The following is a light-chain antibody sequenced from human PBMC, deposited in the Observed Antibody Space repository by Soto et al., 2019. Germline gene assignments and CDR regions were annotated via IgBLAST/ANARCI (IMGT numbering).Light chain of an antibody. CDR2: AAS. Sequence: MTQSPATLSVSPGARATLYCRASQTISSNLARYQQKPGQAPRLLIFAASPRATGVPARFSGGGSGTLFTLTISSLQPDDSATYYCQQYNTFWTFGQGTKVDIK. V-gene: IGKV3-15*01. CDR3: QQYNTFWT. J-gene: IGKJ1*01. CDR1: QTISSN.